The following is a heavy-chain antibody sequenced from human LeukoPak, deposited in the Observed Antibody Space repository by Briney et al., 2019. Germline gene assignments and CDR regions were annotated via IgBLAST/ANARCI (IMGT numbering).Heavy chain of an antibody. CDR2: INTDGTTT. Sequence: PGGSLRLSCAASGFTFSSYAMSWVRQAPGKGLEWLANINTDGTTTNYIDSVRGRFTISRDNAKNLLYLQVNSLRAEDTAVYYCATDRGYLQFDYWGQGTLVTVSS. CDR3: ATDRGYLQFDY. D-gene: IGHD3-22*01. CDR1: GFTFSSYA. V-gene: IGHV3-7*01. J-gene: IGHJ4*02.